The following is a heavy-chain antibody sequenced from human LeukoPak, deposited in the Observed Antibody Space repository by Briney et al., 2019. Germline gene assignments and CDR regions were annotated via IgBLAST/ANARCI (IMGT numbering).Heavy chain of an antibody. CDR2: IKRKTDGGET. J-gene: IGHJ4*02. Sequence: PGGSLRLSCAASGFTFSNAWMNWVRQAPGKGLEWVGRIKRKTDGGETEYAAPVKGRFTISRDDSKNTVYLQINTLTTEDSAVYYCTTATVPPSWGQGTLVTVSS. CDR1: GFTFSNAW. CDR3: TTATVPPS. V-gene: IGHV3-15*01. D-gene: IGHD4-17*01.